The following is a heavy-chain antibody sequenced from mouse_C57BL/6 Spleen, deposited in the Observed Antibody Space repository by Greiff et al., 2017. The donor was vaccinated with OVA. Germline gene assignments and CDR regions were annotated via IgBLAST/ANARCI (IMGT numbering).Heavy chain of an antibody. D-gene: IGHD1-1*01. J-gene: IGHJ4*01. CDR3: ARRPSTVVADAMDD. Sequence: QVQLQQPGTELVKPGASVKLSCKASGYTFTSYWMHWVKQRPRQGLEWIGNINPSTGGTNYNETFKRKATLTVDKSSSTAYMQLSILTSEDSAVYYVARRPSTVVADAMDDWGQGTSVTVSA. V-gene: IGHV1-53*01. CDR2: INPSTGGT. CDR1: GYTFTSYW.